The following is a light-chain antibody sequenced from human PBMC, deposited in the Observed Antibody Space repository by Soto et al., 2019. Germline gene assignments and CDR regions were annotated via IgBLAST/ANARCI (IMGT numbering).Light chain of an antibody. V-gene: IGKV1-5*03. J-gene: IGKJ3*01. Sequence: DIQMTQSPSTLSASIGDRVTITCRASQSINNWLAWYQQKPGKAPKVLIYKASSLESGVPSRFSGSESGTELTLAINSLQPDDFATYYCQQYDSYPFTFGPGTKVDIK. CDR2: KAS. CDR1: QSINNW. CDR3: QQYDSYPFT.